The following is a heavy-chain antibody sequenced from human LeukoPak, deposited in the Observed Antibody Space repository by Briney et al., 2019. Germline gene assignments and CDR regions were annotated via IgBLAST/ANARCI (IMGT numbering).Heavy chain of an antibody. V-gene: IGHV4-59*01. D-gene: IGHD5-12*01. J-gene: IGHJ3*02. CDR1: GGSISSYY. CDR3: AREGGYALFDI. Sequence: SETLSLTCTVPGGSISSYYWSWIRQPPGKGLEWIGYIYYSGSTNYNPSLKSRVTISVDTSKNQFSLKLSSVTAADTAVYYCAREGGYALFDIWGQGTMVTVSS. CDR2: IYYSGST.